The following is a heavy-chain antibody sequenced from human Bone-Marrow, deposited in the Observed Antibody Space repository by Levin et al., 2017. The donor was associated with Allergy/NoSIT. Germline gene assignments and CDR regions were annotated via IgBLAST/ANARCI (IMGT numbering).Heavy chain of an antibody. D-gene: IGHD2-15*01. CDR1: GFTVSSNY. V-gene: IGHV3-53*01. Sequence: GESLKISCAASGFTVSSNYMSWVRQAPGKGLEWVSVIYSGGSTYYADSVKGRFTISRDNSKNTLYLQMNSLRAEDTAVYYCARDPFSYCSGGSCYAGAFDIWGQGTMVTVSS. CDR3: ARDPFSYCSGGSCYAGAFDI. J-gene: IGHJ3*02. CDR2: IYSGGST.